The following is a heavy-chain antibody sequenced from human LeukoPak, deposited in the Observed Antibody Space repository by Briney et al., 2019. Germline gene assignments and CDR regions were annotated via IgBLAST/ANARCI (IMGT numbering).Heavy chain of an antibody. CDR1: GYTFTGYY. V-gene: IGHV1-2*02. CDR3: ARPTRRTAMVTHFDY. Sequence: GASVKVSCKASGYTFTGYYMHWVRQAPGQGLEWMGWINPNSGGTIYAQKFQGRVTMTRDTSISTAYMELSRLRSDDTAVYYCARPTRRTAMVTHFDYWGQGTLVTVSS. J-gene: IGHJ4*02. CDR2: INPNSGGT. D-gene: IGHD5-18*01.